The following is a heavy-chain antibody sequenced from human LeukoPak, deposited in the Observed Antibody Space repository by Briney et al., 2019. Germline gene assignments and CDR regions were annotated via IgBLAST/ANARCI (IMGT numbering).Heavy chain of an antibody. D-gene: IGHD3-10*01. CDR2: ISGGGGST. J-gene: IGHJ4*02. Sequence: PGGSLRLSCAASGFTFSSFAMSWVRQAPGKRLEWVSTISGGGGSTYYADSVKGRFTISRDNSKNTVHLQMNSLRAEDTAIYYCAKDMQVRGIMSIDYWGQGTLVTVSS. CDR1: GFTFSSFA. CDR3: AKDMQVRGIMSIDY. V-gene: IGHV3-23*01.